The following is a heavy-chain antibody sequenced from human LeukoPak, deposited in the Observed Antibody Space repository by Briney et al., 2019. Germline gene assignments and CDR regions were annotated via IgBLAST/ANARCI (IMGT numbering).Heavy chain of an antibody. J-gene: IGHJ4*02. CDR2: ISGSGGST. D-gene: IGHD3-22*01. V-gene: IGHV3-23*01. CDR1: GFTFSSYA. CDR3: AKESGRAYYYDSGFPLGY. Sequence: PGGSLRLSCAASGFTFSSYAMSWVRQAPGKGLEWVSAISGSGGSTYYADSVKGRFTISRDNSKNTLYLQMNSLRAEDTAVYYCAKESGRAYYYDSGFPLGYWGQGTLVTVSS.